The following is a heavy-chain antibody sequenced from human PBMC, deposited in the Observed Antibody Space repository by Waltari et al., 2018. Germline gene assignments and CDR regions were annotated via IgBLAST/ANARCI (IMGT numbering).Heavy chain of an antibody. CDR1: GYTFTSSD. V-gene: IGHV1-8*01. J-gene: IGHJ6*03. CDR3: ARGVNYDLWNGAAYPYYYMDV. D-gene: IGHD3-3*01. Sequence: QVQLVQSGAEVKKPGASVKVSCRTSGYTFTSSDINWVRQAAGQGLEWMGWMNPDKGTTGYAQRFQGRVTITRDTSISTAYMELISLSSEDTAVYYCARGVNYDLWNGAAYPYYYMDVWGKGTAVTVSS. CDR2: MNPDKGTT.